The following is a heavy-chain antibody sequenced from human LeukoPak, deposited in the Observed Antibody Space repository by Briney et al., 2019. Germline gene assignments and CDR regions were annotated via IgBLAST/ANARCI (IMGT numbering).Heavy chain of an antibody. J-gene: IGHJ5*02. CDR2: IYYTGRT. D-gene: IGHD3-9*01. CDR3: ARGGTYNDILSFDP. CDR1: GGSISYYY. Sequence: SETLSLTCTVSGGSISYYYWTWIRQSPGKGLEWIGQIYYTGRTYYNPSLERRVTISLDTSRIQFSLIMTSVTAADTAMYYWARGGTYNDILSFDPWGQGTLVSVSS. V-gene: IGHV4-59*01.